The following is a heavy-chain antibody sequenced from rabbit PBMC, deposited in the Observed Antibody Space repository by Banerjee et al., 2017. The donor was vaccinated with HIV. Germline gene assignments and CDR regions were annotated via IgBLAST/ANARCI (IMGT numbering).Heavy chain of an antibody. J-gene: IGHJ4*01. CDR3: ARDLAGVIGWNFNL. CDR2: IYGGSGST. CDR1: GFTISSYH. D-gene: IGHD4-1*01. Sequence: QLKETGGGLVQPGESLTLSCKASGFTISSYHTGWVRQAPGKGLEWIGDIYGGSGSTDYASWVNGRFTISSDDGQNTVDLQMNSLTAADTATYFCARDLAGVIGWNFNLWGQGTLVTVS. V-gene: IGHV1S7*01.